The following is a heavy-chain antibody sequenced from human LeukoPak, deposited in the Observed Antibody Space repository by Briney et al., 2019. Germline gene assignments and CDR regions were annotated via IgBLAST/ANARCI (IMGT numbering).Heavy chain of an antibody. J-gene: IGHJ5*02. Sequence: SETLSLTCTVSGGSLSSYYWSWIRQPPGKGLEWIGYIYYSGSTNYNPSLKSRVTISVDTSKNQFSLKLSSVTAADTAVYYCASSTYYYDSSHHNWFDPWGQGTLVTVSS. CDR3: ASSTYYYDSSHHNWFDP. CDR1: GGSLSSYY. V-gene: IGHV4-59*08. CDR2: IYYSGST. D-gene: IGHD3-22*01.